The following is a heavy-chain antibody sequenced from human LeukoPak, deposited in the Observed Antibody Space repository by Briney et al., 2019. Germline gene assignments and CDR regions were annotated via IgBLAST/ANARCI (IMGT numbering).Heavy chain of an antibody. CDR3: AKRDPTTVTAFDY. D-gene: IGHD4-17*01. Sequence: GESLKISCRFSGFDFTRDWIGWVRLMPGKGLEWMGIIFPDDSDTRYSPSFQGQVTLSADKSISTAYLQWSSLKASDTAIYYCAKRDPTTVTAFDYWGQGTLVTVSS. CDR1: GFDFTRDW. CDR2: IFPDDSDT. V-gene: IGHV5-51*01. J-gene: IGHJ4*02.